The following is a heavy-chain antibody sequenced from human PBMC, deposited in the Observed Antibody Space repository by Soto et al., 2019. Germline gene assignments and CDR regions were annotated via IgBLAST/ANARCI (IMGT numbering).Heavy chain of an antibody. CDR1: GFTFSSYW. CDR2: IKHDGSEK. V-gene: IGHV3-7*01. CDR3: ARQGGRRTYYYYYGMDV. J-gene: IGHJ6*02. Sequence: QLGGSLRLSCTASGFTFSSYWMSWVRQAPGKGLEWVANIKHDGSEKNYVDSVKGRFTISTDNAKNSVFLQMNSLRAEDTAVYYCARQGGRRTYYYYYGMDVWGQGTTVTVSS. D-gene: IGHD3-16*01.